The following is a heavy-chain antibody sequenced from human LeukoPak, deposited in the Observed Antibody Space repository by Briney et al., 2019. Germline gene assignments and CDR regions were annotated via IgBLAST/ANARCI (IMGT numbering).Heavy chain of an antibody. V-gene: IGHV3-9*03. CDR2: ISWNSGSI. CDR1: GLTFDDYA. Sequence: GGSLRLSCAASGLTFDDYAMHWVRQAPGKGLEWVSGISWNSGSIGYADSVKGRFTISRDNAKNSLYLQMNSLRAEDMALYYCAKDDYDILTGSGGFDYWGQGTLVTVSS. J-gene: IGHJ4*02. D-gene: IGHD3-9*01. CDR3: AKDDYDILTGSGGFDY.